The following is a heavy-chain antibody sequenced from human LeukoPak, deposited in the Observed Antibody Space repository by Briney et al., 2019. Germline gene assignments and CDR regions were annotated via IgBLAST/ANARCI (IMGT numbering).Heavy chain of an antibody. CDR3: ARDLRASYYDSSGYLDY. Sequence: GRSLRLSCAASGFTFSSYGMHWVRQAPGKGLEWVAVIWYDGSNKYYADSVKGRFTISRDNSKNTLYLQMNSLRAEDTAVYYCARDLRASYYDSSGYLDYWGQGTLVTVSS. D-gene: IGHD3-22*01. V-gene: IGHV3-33*01. J-gene: IGHJ4*02. CDR1: GFTFSSYG. CDR2: IWYDGSNK.